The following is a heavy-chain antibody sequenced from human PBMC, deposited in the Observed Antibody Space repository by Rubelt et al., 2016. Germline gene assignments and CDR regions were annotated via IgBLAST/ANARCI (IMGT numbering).Heavy chain of an antibody. CDR3: ARDLYKGPRWLVAY. CDR2: ISAYNGNT. Sequence: QVQLVQSGAEVKKPGSSVKVSCKASGGTFSSYGISWVRQAPGQGLEWMGWISAYNGNTNYAQKLQGRVTMTTDTSTSTAYMELRSLRSDDTAVDYCARDLYKGPRWLVAYWGQGTLVTVSS. CDR1: GGTFSSYG. V-gene: IGHV1-18*01. D-gene: IGHD6-19*01. J-gene: IGHJ4*02.